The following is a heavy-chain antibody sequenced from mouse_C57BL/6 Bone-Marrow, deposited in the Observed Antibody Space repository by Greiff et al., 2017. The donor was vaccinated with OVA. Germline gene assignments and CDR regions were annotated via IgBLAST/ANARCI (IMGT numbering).Heavy chain of an antibody. CDR2: IDPSDSDT. CDR1: GYTFTSYW. J-gene: IGHJ3*01. D-gene: IGHD2-3*01. V-gene: IGHV1-69*01. Sequence: QVQLQQPGAELVMPGASVKLSCKASGYTFTSYWMHWVKQRPGQGLEWIGEIDPSDSDTNSHQKFKGKSTLTVDKSSSTAYMQLSSLTSVDSAVYYCAREEGWLPPWFAYWGQGTLVTVSA. CDR3: AREEGWLPPWFAY.